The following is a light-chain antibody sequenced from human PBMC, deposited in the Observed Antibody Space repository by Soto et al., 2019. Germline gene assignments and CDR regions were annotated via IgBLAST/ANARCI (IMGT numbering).Light chain of an antibody. CDR3: QQRSVWPRT. CDR2: EAS. V-gene: IGKV1-9*01. J-gene: IGKJ2*01. CDR1: HDISTF. Sequence: DIQLTQSPSLLSASIGDRVTITCRASHDISTFLAWYQQKPGKAPKLLIYEASTLQSGVPSRFSGSGSGTEFTLTISGLLPEDFAAYHCQQRSVWPRTFGQGTKLEIK.